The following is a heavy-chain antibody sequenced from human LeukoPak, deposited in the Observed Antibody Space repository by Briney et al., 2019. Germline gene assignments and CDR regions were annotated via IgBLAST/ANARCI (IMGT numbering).Heavy chain of an antibody. Sequence: PSETLSLTCTVSDDSITMYYWSWIRQPPGKGLEWIGEINHSGSTNYNPSLKSRVTISVDTSKNQFSLKLSSVTAADTAVYYCARDNVVGVTKDAFDIWGQGTMVTVSS. J-gene: IGHJ3*02. CDR3: ARDNVVGVTKDAFDI. CDR1: DDSITMYY. CDR2: INHSGST. V-gene: IGHV4-34*01. D-gene: IGHD1-26*01.